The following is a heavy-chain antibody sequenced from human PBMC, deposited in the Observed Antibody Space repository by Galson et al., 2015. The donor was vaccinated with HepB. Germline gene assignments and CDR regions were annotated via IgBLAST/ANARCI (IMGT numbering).Heavy chain of an antibody. CDR1: GFTFSSYG. J-gene: IGHJ3*02. CDR3: ARDQYQLLYAFDI. CDR2: IWYDGSNK. D-gene: IGHD2-2*01. Sequence: SLRLSCAASGFTFSSYGMHWVRQAPGKGLEWVAVIWYDGSNKYYAGSVKGRFTISRDNSKNTLYLQMNSLRAEDTAVYYCARDQYQLLYAFDIWGQGTMVTVSS. V-gene: IGHV3-33*01.